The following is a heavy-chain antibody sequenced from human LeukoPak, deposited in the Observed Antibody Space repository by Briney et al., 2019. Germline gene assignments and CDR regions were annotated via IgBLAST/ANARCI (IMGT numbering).Heavy chain of an antibody. Sequence: GGSLRLSCVVSGFALGDYAMRWVRQAPGKGLEWVSGISWNSDDIDYADSVKGRFTISRDNAKNSLYLQMNSLRADDMAVYYCAKSLSRTTNWYFDLWGRGTLVTGSS. CDR3: AKSLSRTTNWYFDL. D-gene: IGHD4-17*01. CDR1: GFALGDYA. J-gene: IGHJ2*01. V-gene: IGHV3-9*03. CDR2: ISWNSDDI.